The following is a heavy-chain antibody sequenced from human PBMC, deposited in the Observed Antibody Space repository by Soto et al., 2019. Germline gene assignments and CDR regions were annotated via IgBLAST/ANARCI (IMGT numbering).Heavy chain of an antibody. J-gene: IGHJ4*02. CDR3: ARSDDL. Sequence: ASVKGSCKASGYTFNDYLIHWVRQAPGQGLEWMGWINPDNGTPYYAQKFKARVTMTRDTSLSTAYLVLSRLESDDTAVYFCARSDDLWGPGTLVTVS. CDR2: INPDNGTP. V-gene: IGHV1-2*02. CDR1: GYTFNDYL.